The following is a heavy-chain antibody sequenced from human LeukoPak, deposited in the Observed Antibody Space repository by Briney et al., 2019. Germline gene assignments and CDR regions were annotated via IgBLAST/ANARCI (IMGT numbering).Heavy chain of an antibody. CDR1: GFTFSSYG. CDR2: IWYDGSNK. CDR3: ASAQGIAAAGDY. V-gene: IGHV3-33*01. J-gene: IGHJ4*02. D-gene: IGHD6-13*01. Sequence: GRSLRLSCAASGFTFSSYGMHWVRQAPGKGLEWVAVIWYDGSNKYYADSVKGRFTISRDNSKNTLYLQMNSLRAEDTAVYYCASAQGIAAAGDYWGQGTLVTVSS.